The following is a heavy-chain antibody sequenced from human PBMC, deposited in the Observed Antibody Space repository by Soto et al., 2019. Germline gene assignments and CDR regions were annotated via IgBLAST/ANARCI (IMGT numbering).Heavy chain of an antibody. D-gene: IGHD2-15*01. Sequence: QVQLVQSGAEMKKPGSSMKVSCKASGGTFSSDGINWVRQAPGQGLEWMGGIIPIFGTPNYAQKFRGRITITADGSLSTAYMELCGLRSDDTAVYFCSRQHCSGGSCYSGRYYFDYWGQGTLVTVSS. J-gene: IGHJ4*02. V-gene: IGHV1-69*01. CDR2: IIPIFGTP. CDR1: GGTFSSDG. CDR3: SRQHCSGGSCYSGRYYFDY.